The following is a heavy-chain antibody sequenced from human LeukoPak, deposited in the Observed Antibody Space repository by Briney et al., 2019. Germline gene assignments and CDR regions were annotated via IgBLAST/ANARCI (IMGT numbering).Heavy chain of an antibody. J-gene: IGHJ4*02. V-gene: IGHV1-2*02. Sequence: ASVKVSCKASGYTFTGYYIHWVRQAPRQGLEWMGWINPNSGATKFAQKFQGRVTMTSDTSISTVYMELSRLRSDDTAVYYCARDMVGGSIDYWGQGTLVTVSS. CDR2: INPNSGAT. D-gene: IGHD1-26*01. CDR3: ARDMVGGSIDY. CDR1: GYTFTGYY.